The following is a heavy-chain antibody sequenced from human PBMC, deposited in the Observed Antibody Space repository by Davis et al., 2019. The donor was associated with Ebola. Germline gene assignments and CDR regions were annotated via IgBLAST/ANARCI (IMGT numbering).Heavy chain of an antibody. D-gene: IGHD2-15*01. CDR3: ARIGYCSGGSCTNWFEP. V-gene: IGHV5-51*01. CDR1: GYSFTSYW. J-gene: IGHJ5*02. Sequence: KVSCKGSGYSFTSYWIAWVRQMPGKGLEWMGIIYPGDSDTRYSPSFQGQVTISADKSISTAYLQWSSLKASDTAMFYCARIGYCSGGSCTNWFEPWGQGTMVTVSS. CDR2: IYPGDSDT.